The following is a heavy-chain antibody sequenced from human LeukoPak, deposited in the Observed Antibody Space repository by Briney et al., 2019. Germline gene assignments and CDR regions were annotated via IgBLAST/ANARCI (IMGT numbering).Heavy chain of an antibody. J-gene: IGHJ4*02. CDR2: IYPGDSDT. CDR1: GYSFTNYW. CDR3: ARGRYYDYVWGSYRPYYFDY. D-gene: IGHD3-16*02. V-gene: IGHV5-51*01. Sequence: GGSLKISCQGSGYSFTNYWIGWVRQMPGKGLEWMGIIYPGDSDTRYSPSFQGQVTISVDKSISTAYLQWSSLKASDTAMYYYARGRYYDYVWGSYRPYYFDYWGQGTLVTVSS.